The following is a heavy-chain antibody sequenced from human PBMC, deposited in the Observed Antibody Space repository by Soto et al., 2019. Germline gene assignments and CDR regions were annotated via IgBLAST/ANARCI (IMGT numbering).Heavy chain of an antibody. CDR3: ARAYDGMTLFYFDH. CDR2: IDPGDSET. J-gene: IGHJ4*02. V-gene: IGHV5-51*01. D-gene: IGHD2-21*01. CDR1: GDSFTRCW. Sequence: PVVSLKISCRGSGDSFTRCWLGRVRQMPGKGLEWMGFIDPGDSETRYSAPFEGQVIISDDRSISTAYLQWSSLKASDTAIYYCARAYDGMTLFYFDHWGQGTLVTVSS.